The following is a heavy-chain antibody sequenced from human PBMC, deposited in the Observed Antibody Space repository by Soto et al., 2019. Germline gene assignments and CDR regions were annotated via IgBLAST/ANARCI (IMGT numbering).Heavy chain of an antibody. Sequence: QVQLVQSGAEVKKPGSSVKVACKASGGTFSSYPIMWVRQAPGQGLEWMGRIVPMLGTPNYAQKVQDRVTISADKSTSTAYMELSSLTSEDTAVYYGASGFPMKPFDFWGQGTLVTVSS. CDR2: IVPMLGTP. CDR3: ASGFPMKPFDF. V-gene: IGHV1-69*08. CDR1: GGTFSSYP. J-gene: IGHJ4*02. D-gene: IGHD3-22*01.